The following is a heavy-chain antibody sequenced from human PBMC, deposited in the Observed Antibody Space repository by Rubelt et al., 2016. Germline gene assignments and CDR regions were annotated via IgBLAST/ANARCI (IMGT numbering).Heavy chain of an antibody. CDR2: TQYSGST. V-gene: IGHV4-39*01. J-gene: IGHJ4*02. D-gene: IGHD6-19*01. Sequence: QLQLQESGPGLVKPSETLSLTCTVSGASISSRSYFWGWIRQPPGEGLEWIGSTQYSGSTYYNAVLKSRATISVDTSKNQFSLKLSSVTAADTAVYYCARLSSGWYYFDYWGQGTLVTVSS. CDR1: GASISSRSYF. CDR3: ARLSSGWYYFDY.